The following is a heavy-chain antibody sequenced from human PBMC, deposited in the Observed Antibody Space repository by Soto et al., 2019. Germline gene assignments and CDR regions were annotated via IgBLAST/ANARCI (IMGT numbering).Heavy chain of an antibody. CDR1: GGSFSGYY. J-gene: IGHJ5*02. V-gene: IGHV4-34*01. Sequence: SETLSHTCAVDGGSFSGYYWIWIRQPPGKGLEWIGEINHSGRTNYNPSLKSRVTISADTSKNQFSLKLGSVTAADTAVYYCARGPFCSGGSCYSGWCDPWGQGTLVTVS. D-gene: IGHD2-15*01. CDR3: ARGPFCSGGSCYSGWCDP. CDR2: INHSGRT.